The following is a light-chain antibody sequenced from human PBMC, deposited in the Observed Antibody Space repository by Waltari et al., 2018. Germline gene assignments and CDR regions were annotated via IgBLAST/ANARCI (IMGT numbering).Light chain of an antibody. CDR3: MFWPSNVWV. Sequence: QPVLTQPSSSSASPGESASLTCTLPSAFNVGDFIIYWYQQRPGSPPRFLLYYNSDSEKAQGSGVPSRFSGSKDASANAGILLISGLQSEDEADYYCMFWPSNVWVFGGGTKLTVL. CDR2: YNSDSEK. CDR1: SAFNVGDFI. V-gene: IGLV5-37*01. J-gene: IGLJ3*02.